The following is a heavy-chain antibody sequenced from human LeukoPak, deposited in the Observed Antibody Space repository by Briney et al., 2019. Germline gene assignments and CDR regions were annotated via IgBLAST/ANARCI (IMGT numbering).Heavy chain of an antibody. CDR3: AGGPRRSFRIAARPPDY. V-gene: IGHV4-34*01. Sequence: KPSETLSLTCAVYGGSFSGYYWSWIRQPPGKGLEWIGEINHYGSTNYNPSLKSRVTISVDTSKNQFSLNLSSVTAADTAVYYCAGGPRRSFRIAARPPDYWGQGTLVTVSS. J-gene: IGHJ4*02. CDR2: INHYGST. CDR1: GGSFSGYY. D-gene: IGHD6-6*01.